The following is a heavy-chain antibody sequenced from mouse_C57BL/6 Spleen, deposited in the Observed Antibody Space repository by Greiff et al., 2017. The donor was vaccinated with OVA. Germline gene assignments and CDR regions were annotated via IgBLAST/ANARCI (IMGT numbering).Heavy chain of an antibody. D-gene: IGHD2-3*01. CDR2: ISSGSSTI. V-gene: IGHV5-17*01. J-gene: IGHJ3*01. CDR1: GFTFSDYG. Sequence: EVKLMESGGGLVKPGGSLKLSCAASGFTFSDYGMHWVRQAPEKGLEWVAYISSGSSTIYYADTVKGRFTISRDNAKNTLFLQMTSLRSEDTAMYYCANDLSQGFAYWGQGTLVTVSA. CDR3: ANDLSQGFAY.